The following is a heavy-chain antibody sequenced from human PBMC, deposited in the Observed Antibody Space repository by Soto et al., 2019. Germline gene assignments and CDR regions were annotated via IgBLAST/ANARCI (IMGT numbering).Heavy chain of an antibody. CDR1: GFTFSSYA. J-gene: IGHJ6*02. V-gene: IGHV3-30-3*01. CDR3: ASHRTSRKIYYYYGMDV. D-gene: IGHD2-2*01. CDR2: ISYDGSNK. Sequence: GGSLRLSCAASGFTFSSYAMHWVRQAPGKGLEWVAVISYDGSNKYYADSVKSRFTISRDNSKNTLYLQMNSLRAEDTAVYYCASHRTSRKIYYYYGMDVWGQGTTVTVSS.